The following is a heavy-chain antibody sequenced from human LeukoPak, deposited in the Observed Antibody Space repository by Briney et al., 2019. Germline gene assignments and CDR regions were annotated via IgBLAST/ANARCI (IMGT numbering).Heavy chain of an antibody. Sequence: SETLSLTCAVSGDSISTGYFWGWIRQSPGQGLEWIGSIFHTGSTSYNPSFKSRVTLSVDTSKNEFSLKLTSVTATDTAIYYCASPRGTYIDYWGQGTPVTVSS. CDR3: ASPRGTYIDY. J-gene: IGHJ4*02. CDR1: GDSISTGYF. D-gene: IGHD3-16*01. V-gene: IGHV4-38-2*01. CDR2: IFHTGST.